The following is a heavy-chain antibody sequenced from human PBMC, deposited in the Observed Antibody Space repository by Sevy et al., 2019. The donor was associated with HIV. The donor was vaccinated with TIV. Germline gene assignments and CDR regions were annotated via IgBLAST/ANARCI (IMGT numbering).Heavy chain of an antibody. CDR3: ARAVMVRGVISPYYFDY. CDR1: GGTFSSYA. D-gene: IGHD3-10*01. V-gene: IGHV1-69*13. Sequence: ASVKVSCKASGGTFSSYAISWVRQAPGQGLEWMGRIIPIFGTANYAQKFQGRVTITADESTSTAYMELSSLRSEDTAVYYCARAVMVRGVISPYYFDYWGQGTLVTVSS. CDR2: IIPIFGTA. J-gene: IGHJ4*02.